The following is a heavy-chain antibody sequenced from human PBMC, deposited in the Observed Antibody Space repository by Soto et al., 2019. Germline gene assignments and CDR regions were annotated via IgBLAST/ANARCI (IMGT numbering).Heavy chain of an antibody. Sequence: QVQLVESGGGVVQPGRSLRLSCAASGFTFSSYAMHWVRQAPGKGLEWVAVISYDGSNKYYADSVKGRFTISRDNSKNTLYLQMNSLRAEVTAVYYCARTLAGHYYDSSVYPDAFDIWGQGTMVTVFS. CDR2: ISYDGSNK. CDR3: ARTLAGHYYDSSVYPDAFDI. V-gene: IGHV3-30-3*01. D-gene: IGHD3-22*01. CDR1: GFTFSSYA. J-gene: IGHJ3*02.